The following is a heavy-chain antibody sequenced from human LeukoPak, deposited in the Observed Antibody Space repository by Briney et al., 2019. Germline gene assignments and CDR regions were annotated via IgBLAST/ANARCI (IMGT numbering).Heavy chain of an antibody. J-gene: IGHJ4*02. CDR1: GFTFSSYS. D-gene: IGHD1-26*01. CDR3: ARDSFSYGRGDY. V-gene: IGHV3-21*01. CDR2: ISSSSSYI. Sequence: GGSLRLSCAASGFTFSSYSMNWVRQAPGKGLEWVSSISSSSSYIYYADSVKGRFTISRDNAKNPLYLQMNSLRAEDTAVYYCARDSFSYGRGDYWGQGTLVTVSS.